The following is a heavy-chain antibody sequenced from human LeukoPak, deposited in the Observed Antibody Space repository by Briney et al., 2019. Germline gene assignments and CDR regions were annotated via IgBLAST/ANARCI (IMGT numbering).Heavy chain of an antibody. Sequence: SQTLSLTCAISGDSVSSNSAAWNWIRQSPSRGLEWLGRTYYRSQWYNDYAVSVKSRITINPDTSKNQFSLQLNSATPEDTAVYYCARDFSGGDSSGYYYVSHFDYWGQGTLVTVSS. CDR2: TYYRSQWYN. CDR3: ARDFSGGDSSGYYYVSHFDY. V-gene: IGHV6-1*01. D-gene: IGHD3-22*01. CDR1: GDSVSSNSAA. J-gene: IGHJ4*02.